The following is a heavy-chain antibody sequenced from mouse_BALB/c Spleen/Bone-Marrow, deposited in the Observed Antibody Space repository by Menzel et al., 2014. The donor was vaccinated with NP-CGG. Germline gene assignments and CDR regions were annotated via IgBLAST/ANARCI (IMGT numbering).Heavy chain of an antibody. CDR3: AREASSGWYSVDTFDL. CDR2: IYAGGDA. D-gene: IGHD6-2*01. CDR1: GFSLSSYA. J-gene: IGHJ2*01. V-gene: IGHV5-6-5*01. Sequence: EESGGRLVTPGTPLTLTCTVSGFSLSSYAMGWVRQAPGKGLEWIGDIYAGGDAYYASWAKGQFTISXTSTTVDLKITSPTAEDTATYICAREASSGWYSVDTFDLGGQGTLVTVSS.